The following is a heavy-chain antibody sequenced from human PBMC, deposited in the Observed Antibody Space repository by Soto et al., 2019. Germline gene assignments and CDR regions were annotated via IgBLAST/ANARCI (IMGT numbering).Heavy chain of an antibody. V-gene: IGHV3-23*01. Sequence: PXGPLLLTCSASGFTFSSYSMSWVRQAPGKGLEWVSAITGSGGSTYYADSVKGRFTISRDNSKNTLYLQMNSLRAEDTAVYYCAKQGDLIGYNYGSCFDYWGQGTLVTVYS. CDR3: AKQGDLIGYNYGSCFDY. CDR1: GFTFSSYS. CDR2: ITGSGGST. D-gene: IGHD5-18*01. J-gene: IGHJ4*02.